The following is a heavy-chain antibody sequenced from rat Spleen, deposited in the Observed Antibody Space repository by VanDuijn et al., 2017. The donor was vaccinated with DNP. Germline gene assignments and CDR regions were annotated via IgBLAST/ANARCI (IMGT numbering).Heavy chain of an antibody. D-gene: IGHD5-1*01. J-gene: IGHJ4*01. Sequence: EVQLQESGPGLVKPSQSLSLTCSVTGYSITSNYWGWVRKFPGNKMEWMGYISYSGNTSYNPSLKSRISITRETSKNQLFLQVNSVTTEDRATYYCARSVDWDPYVMDAWAQGASVTVS. V-gene: IGHV3-1*01. CDR3: ARSVDWDPYVMDA. CDR2: ISYSGNT. CDR1: GYSITSNY.